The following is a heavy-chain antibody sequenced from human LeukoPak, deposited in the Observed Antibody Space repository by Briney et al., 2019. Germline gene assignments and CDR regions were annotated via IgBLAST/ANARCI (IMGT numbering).Heavy chain of an antibody. CDR1: GGSISSYC. Sequence: SETLSLTCTVSGGSISSYCWTWIRQPPGKGLEWIGYIYYSGNTNYNPSLKSRVTISLDTSRNQFSLKLSSVTAADTAVYFCARRARATAGGDYFDYWGQGTLVTVSS. D-gene: IGHD6-13*01. CDR2: IYYSGNT. V-gene: IGHV4-59*08. CDR3: ARRARATAGGDYFDY. J-gene: IGHJ4*02.